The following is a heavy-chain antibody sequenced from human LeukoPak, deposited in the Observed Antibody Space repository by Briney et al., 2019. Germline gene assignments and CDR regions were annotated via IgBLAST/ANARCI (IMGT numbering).Heavy chain of an antibody. J-gene: IGHJ6*03. Sequence: PSETLSLTCTVSGGSISSSCCSWGWIRQPPGMGLEWIGSAHYSGSTYYNPSLKSRVTISVDTSKNQFSLKLSSVTAADTAVYYCARLTGTHYYYYMDVWGKGTTVTVSS. CDR3: ARLTGTHYYYYMDV. V-gene: IGHV4-39*07. D-gene: IGHD1-7*01. CDR2: AHYSGST. CDR1: GGSISSSCCS.